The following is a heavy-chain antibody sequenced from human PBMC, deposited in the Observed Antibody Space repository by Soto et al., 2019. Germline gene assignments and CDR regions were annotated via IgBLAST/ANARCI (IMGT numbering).Heavy chain of an antibody. CDR1: GFTFSSYS. J-gene: IGHJ3*02. V-gene: IGHV3-21*01. CDR3: AREVVYDSSGYSDAFDI. CDR2: ISSSSSYI. Sequence: GGSLRLSCAASGFTFSSYSMNWVRQAPGKGLEWVSSISSSSSYIYYADSVEGRFTISRDNAKNSLYLQMNSLRAEDTAVYYCAREVVYDSSGYSDAFDIWGQGTMVTVSS. D-gene: IGHD3-22*01.